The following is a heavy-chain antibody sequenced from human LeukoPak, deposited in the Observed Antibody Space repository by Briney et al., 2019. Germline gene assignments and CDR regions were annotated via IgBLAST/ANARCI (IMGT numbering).Heavy chain of an antibody. V-gene: IGHV3-21*01. CDR2: ISSSSSYI. CDR3: ATSSAYYYFDFDY. Sequence: GGSLRLSCAASGFTLSSYGMNWVRQAPGKGLEWVSSISSSSSYIYYADSVKGRFTFSRDNAKNSLYLQMNSLRAEDTAVYYCATSSAYYYFDFDYWGQGTLVTVSS. J-gene: IGHJ4*02. D-gene: IGHD3-22*01. CDR1: GFTLSSYG.